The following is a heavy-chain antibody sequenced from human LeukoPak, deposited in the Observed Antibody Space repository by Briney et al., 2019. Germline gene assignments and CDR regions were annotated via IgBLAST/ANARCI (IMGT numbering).Heavy chain of an antibody. CDR3: ARGQVLADY. J-gene: IGHJ4*02. V-gene: IGHV4-59*08. Sequence: SETLSLTCTVSGISISSYYWSWIRQPPGKGLEWIGYICYSGSTNYNPSLKSRVTISADTSKNQFSLKLSSVTAADTAVYYCARGQVLADYWGQGTLVTVSS. CDR2: ICYSGST. CDR1: GISISSYY.